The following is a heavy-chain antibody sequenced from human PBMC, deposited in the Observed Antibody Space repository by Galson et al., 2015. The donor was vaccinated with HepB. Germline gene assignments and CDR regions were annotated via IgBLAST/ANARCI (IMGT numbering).Heavy chain of an antibody. D-gene: IGHD7-27*01. CDR3: AREGVRLGGNWFDP. J-gene: IGHJ5*02. CDR1: GFTFSSYS. Sequence: SLRLSCAASGFTFSSYSMNWVRQAPGKGLEWVSYISSSSSTIYYADSVKGRFTISRDNAKNSLYLQMNSLRDEDTAVYYCAREGVRLGGNWFDPWGQGTLVTVSS. CDR2: ISSSSSTI. V-gene: IGHV3-48*02.